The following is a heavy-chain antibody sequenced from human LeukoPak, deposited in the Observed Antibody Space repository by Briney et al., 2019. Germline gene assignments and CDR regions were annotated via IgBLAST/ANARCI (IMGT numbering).Heavy chain of an antibody. CDR3: ARARSGSYPNWFDP. V-gene: IGHV1-3*01. J-gene: IGHJ5*02. Sequence: NAGNGNTKYSQKFQGRVTITRDTSASTAYMELSSLRSEDTAVYYCARARSGSYPNWFDPWGQGTLVTVSS. CDR2: NAGNGNT. D-gene: IGHD3-10*01.